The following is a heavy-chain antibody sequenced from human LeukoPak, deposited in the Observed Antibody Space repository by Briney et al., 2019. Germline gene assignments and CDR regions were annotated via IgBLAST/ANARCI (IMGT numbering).Heavy chain of an antibody. Sequence: PGGSLRLSCAAAGFTFSSYAMSWVRQAPGKGLEGVSALSCSGLSTYHADSVRGLFTISRDNSKNTMYPQMTSLRAEGTELYYCAKGTTGLSSSCLFDYWGQGTLVTVSS. D-gene: IGHD6-13*01. CDR1: GFTFSSYA. CDR2: LSCSGLST. V-gene: IGHV3-23*01. J-gene: IGHJ4*02. CDR3: AKGTTGLSSSCLFDY.